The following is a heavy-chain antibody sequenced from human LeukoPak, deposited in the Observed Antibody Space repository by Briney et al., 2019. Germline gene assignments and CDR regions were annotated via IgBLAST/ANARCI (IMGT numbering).Heavy chain of an antibody. CDR1: GFTFSTYE. Sequence: GSLRLSCGASGFTFSTYEMNWVRQAPGKGLEWVSYISSSGSTKYYAESVKGRFTISRDNAKNSLYLQMRSLRAEDTAVYYCATFLGVVIRFFELWGQGKMVTVSS. D-gene: IGHD3-3*01. V-gene: IGHV3-48*03. J-gene: IGHJ3*01. CDR3: ATFLGVVIRFFEL. CDR2: ISSSGSTK.